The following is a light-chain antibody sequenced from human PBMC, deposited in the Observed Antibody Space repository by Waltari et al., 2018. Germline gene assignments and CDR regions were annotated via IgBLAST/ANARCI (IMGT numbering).Light chain of an antibody. J-gene: IGKJ1*01. CDR2: GAS. CDR1: QSVSRA. V-gene: IGKV3-20*01. Sequence: EIVLTQSPGTLSLSPGERVTLSCRASQSVSRALAWYQQTPGQAPRLLIYGASSRATGIPDRFSGSGSGTDFSLTISRLGPEDFAVYYCQHYVRLPVTFGQGTKVEIK. CDR3: QHYVRLPVT.